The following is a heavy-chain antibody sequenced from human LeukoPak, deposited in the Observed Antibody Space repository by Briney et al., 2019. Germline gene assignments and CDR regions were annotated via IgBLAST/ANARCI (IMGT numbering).Heavy chain of an antibody. J-gene: IGHJ3*02. CDR2: MNPNSGNT. D-gene: IGHD5-24*01. V-gene: IGHV1-8*03. Sequence: ASVKVSCKASGYTFTSYDINWVRQATGQGLEWMGWMNPNSGNTGYAQKFQGRVTITRNTSISTAYMELSSLRSEDTAVYYCARGCEMATDEDAFDIWGQGTMVTVSS. CDR1: GYTFTSYD. CDR3: ARGCEMATDEDAFDI.